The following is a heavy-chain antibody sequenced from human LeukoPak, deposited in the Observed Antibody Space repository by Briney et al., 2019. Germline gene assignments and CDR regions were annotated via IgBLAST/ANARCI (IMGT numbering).Heavy chain of an antibody. V-gene: IGHV4-39*01. Sequence: ETLSLTCTVSGGSISSSSYYWGWIRQPPGKGLEWIGSIYYSGSTYYNPSLKSRVTISVDTSKNQFSLKLSSVTAADTAVYYCARSSPFSGLSWGQGTLVTVSS. CDR2: IYYSGST. D-gene: IGHD2/OR15-2a*01. CDR3: ARSSPFSGLS. CDR1: GGSISSSSYY. J-gene: IGHJ5*02.